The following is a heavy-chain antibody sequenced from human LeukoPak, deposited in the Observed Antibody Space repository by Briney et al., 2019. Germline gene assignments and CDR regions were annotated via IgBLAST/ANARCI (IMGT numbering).Heavy chain of an antibody. CDR3: ARKGGHFDH. CDR1: VDSLNYYY. D-gene: IGHD2-15*01. CDR2: VYYNGSD. V-gene: IGHV4-59*01. Sequence: SETLSLTCTVSVDSLNYYYWSWIRQAPGKGLEGIGYVYYNGSDKYNPSLTSRGTISVDMSKNQFSLKVSSVTAADTGIYYCARKGGHFDHWGQGTLDTVS. J-gene: IGHJ4*02.